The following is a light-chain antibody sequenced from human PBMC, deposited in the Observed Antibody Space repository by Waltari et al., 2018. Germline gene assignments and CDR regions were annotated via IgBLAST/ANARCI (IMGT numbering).Light chain of an antibody. J-gene: IGKJ1*01. CDR3: QQYDNYWT. CDR1: PSITNW. CDR2: KAS. Sequence: DIQMTQSPSTLSASVGDRVTITCRASPSITNWLAWYQQKPGKAPNLRIYKASNLESGVPSRFSGSGSGTEFTLTISSLQPDDFATYYCQQYDNYWTFGQGTKVEIK. V-gene: IGKV1-5*03.